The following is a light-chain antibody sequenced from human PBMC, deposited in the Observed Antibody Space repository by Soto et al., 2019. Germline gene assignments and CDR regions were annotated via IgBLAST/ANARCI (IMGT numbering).Light chain of an antibody. Sequence: QSALTQPPSASGSPGQSVTISCTGTSSDVGGYKYVSWYQQHPGKAPKLMIFEVNKRPSGVPDRCSGSKSGNTASLTVSGLQAEYEADYYCSSYAGINNLGVFGTGTKVTVL. V-gene: IGLV2-8*01. CDR1: SSDVGGYKY. CDR3: SSYAGINNLGV. CDR2: EVN. J-gene: IGLJ1*01.